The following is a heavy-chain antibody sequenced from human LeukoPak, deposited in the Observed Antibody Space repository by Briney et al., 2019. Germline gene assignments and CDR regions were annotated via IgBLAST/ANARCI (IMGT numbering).Heavy chain of an antibody. Sequence: PSETLSLTCAVYGGSFSGYYWSWIRQPPGKGLEWIGEINHSGSTNYNPSLKSRVTISVDTSKNQFSLKLSSVTAADTAVYYCARGRSIWSGYYGSGGQLRFDPWGQGTLVTVSS. CDR2: INHSGST. D-gene: IGHD3-3*01. V-gene: IGHV4-34*01. CDR1: GGSFSGYY. J-gene: IGHJ5*02. CDR3: ARGRSIWSGYYGSGGQLRFDP.